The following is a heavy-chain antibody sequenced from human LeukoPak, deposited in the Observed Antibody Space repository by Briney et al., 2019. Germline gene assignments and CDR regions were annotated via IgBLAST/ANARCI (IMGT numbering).Heavy chain of an antibody. CDR3: ARGLESYDSSTYPVLSS. J-gene: IGHJ4*02. V-gene: IGHV1-8*03. CDR2: MNPNSGDT. D-gene: IGHD3-22*01. CDR1: GYTFSNYD. Sequence: GASVKVSCKASGYTFSNYDINWVRQATGQGLEWMGWMNPNSGDTRYAQKFQGRVTITRNTSINTAYMELSSLRSEETAVYYCARGLESYDSSTYPVLSSWGQGTLVTVSS.